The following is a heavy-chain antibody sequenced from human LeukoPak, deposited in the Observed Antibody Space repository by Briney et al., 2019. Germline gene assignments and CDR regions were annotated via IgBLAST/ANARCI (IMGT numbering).Heavy chain of an antibody. V-gene: IGHV6-1*01. J-gene: IGHJ4*02. CDR1: GCSVSNNSAA. CDR3: VRELDGFEY. Sequence: SQTHSLTYALSGCSVSNNSAAWIWLTDSPSRGVEWRGSTYYMSKWYNDYAVSVQSRITINLYTSKNHFSLQLNSVTPDDTAVYYCVRELDGFEYWGQGTLVTVSS. CDR2: TYYMSKWYN.